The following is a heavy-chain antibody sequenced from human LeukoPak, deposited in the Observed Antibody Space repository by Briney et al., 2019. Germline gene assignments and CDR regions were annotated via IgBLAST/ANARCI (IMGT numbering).Heavy chain of an antibody. CDR2: IRYDGSNK. Sequence: GGSLRLSCAAYGFTFRSYGMHWVRQAPGKGLEWVAFIRYDGSNKYYADSVKGRFTISRDNSKNTLYLQMNSLRAEDTSVYYCAKDPQTPGYCTNCVCYPSYYYIDVWGKGTTVTVSS. CDR3: AKDPQTPGYCTNCVCYPSYYYIDV. V-gene: IGHV3-30*02. CDR1: GFTFRSYG. D-gene: IGHD2-8*01. J-gene: IGHJ6*03.